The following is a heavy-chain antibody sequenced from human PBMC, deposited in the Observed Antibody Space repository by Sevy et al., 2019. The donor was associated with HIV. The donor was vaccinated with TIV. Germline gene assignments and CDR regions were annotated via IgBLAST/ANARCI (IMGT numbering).Heavy chain of an antibody. CDR3: AREEGVLRYFD. J-gene: IGHJ4*02. D-gene: IGHD3-9*01. V-gene: IGHV3-21*01. Sequence: GGSLRLSCAASGFTFTTYTMNGVRQAPGKGLEWVSSISSSSSYIYYADSVKGRFTISRDNAKNSLYLQINSLRAEDTAVYYCAREEGVLRYFDWGQGTLVTVSS. CDR1: GFTFTTYT. CDR2: ISSSSSYI.